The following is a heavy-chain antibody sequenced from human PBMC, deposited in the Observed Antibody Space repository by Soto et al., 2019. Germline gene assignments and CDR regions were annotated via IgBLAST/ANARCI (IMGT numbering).Heavy chain of an antibody. CDR2: IIPIFGTA. V-gene: IGHV1-69*01. J-gene: IGHJ4*02. CDR3: ARRCGYSYDGSGPCCY. D-gene: IGHD3-22*01. Sequence: QVQLVQSGAEVKKPGSSVKVSCKASGGTFSSYAISWVRQAPGQGLEWMGGIIPIFGTANYAQKFQGRVTITADESTSTAYMELSSLRFEDTAVYYWARRCGYSYDGSGPCCYGGQETLVTVPS. CDR1: GGTFSSYA.